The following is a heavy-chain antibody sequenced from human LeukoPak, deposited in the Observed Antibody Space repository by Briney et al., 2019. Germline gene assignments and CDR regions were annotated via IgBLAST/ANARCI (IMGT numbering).Heavy chain of an antibody. CDR2: IRYDGSNK. V-gene: IGHV3-30*02. J-gene: IGHJ4*02. Sequence: GGSLRLSCAASGFTFSSYAMSWVRQAPGKGLEWVAFIRYDGSNKYYADSVKGRFTISRDNSKNTLYLQMNSLRAEDTAVYYCAKTRARVVPAATYDYWGQGTLVTVSS. CDR1: GFTFSSYA. CDR3: AKTRARVVPAATYDY. D-gene: IGHD2-2*01.